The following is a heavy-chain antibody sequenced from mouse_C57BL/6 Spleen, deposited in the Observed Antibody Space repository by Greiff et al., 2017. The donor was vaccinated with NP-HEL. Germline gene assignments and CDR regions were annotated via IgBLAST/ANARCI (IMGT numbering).Heavy chain of an antibody. D-gene: IGHD4-1*01. Sequence: QVQLQQSGAELVKPGASVKLSCKASGYTFTSYWMHWVKQRPGQGLEWIGMIHPNSGSTNYNEKFKSKATLTVDKSSSTAYMQLSSLTSEDSAVYSCARSDWDGHFDYWGQSTTLTVSS. CDR1: GYTFTSYW. V-gene: IGHV1-64*01. J-gene: IGHJ2*01. CDR2: IHPNSGST. CDR3: ARSDWDGHFDY.